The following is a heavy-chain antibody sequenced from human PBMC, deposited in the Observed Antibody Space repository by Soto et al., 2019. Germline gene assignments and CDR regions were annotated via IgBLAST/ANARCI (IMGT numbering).Heavy chain of an antibody. J-gene: IGHJ2*01. D-gene: IGHD4-17*01. CDR2: IYDSGST. CDR1: GGSISGGVGGLYY. CDR3: AREVIPLTTDWYFDL. Sequence: SETLSLTCTVSGGSISGGVGGLYYWSWIRQPPGKGLEWIGYIYDSGSTSYNPSLRSRVTISVDTSKNQFSLRLSSVTAADTAVYYCAREVIPLTTDWYFDLWGRGTLVTVSS. V-gene: IGHV4-30-4*01.